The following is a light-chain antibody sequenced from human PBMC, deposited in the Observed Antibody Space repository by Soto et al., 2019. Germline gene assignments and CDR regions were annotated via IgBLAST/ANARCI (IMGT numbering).Light chain of an antibody. CDR3: QQYGTSPQT. CDR1: QSITSN. J-gene: IGKJ1*01. V-gene: IGKV3D-15*01. Sequence: EIVMTQSPATLSVSPGERATLSCRASQSITSNLAWYQQKPGQAPGLXIXXXSTRASGVPDRFSGSGSGTEFTLTISRLEPEDFAVYYCQQYGTSPQTFGQGTKVDIK. CDR2: XXS.